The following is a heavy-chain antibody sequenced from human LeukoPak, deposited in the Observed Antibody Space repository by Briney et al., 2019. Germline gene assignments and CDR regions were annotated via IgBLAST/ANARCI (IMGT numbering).Heavy chain of an antibody. J-gene: IGHJ4*02. CDR2: IYYSGST. V-gene: IGHV4-59*12. CDR3: ARGLRYYDSSGLNY. D-gene: IGHD3-22*01. CDR1: GGSISSYY. Sequence: PSETLSLTCTVSGGSISSYYWSWIRQPPGKGLEWIGYIYYSGSTNYNPSLKSRVTISVDTSKNQFSLKLSSVTAADTAVYYCARGLRYYDSSGLNYWGQGTLVTVSS.